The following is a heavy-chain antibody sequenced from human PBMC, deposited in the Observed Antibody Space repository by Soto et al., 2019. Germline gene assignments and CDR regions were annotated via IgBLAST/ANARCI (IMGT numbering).Heavy chain of an antibody. D-gene: IGHD3-16*01. CDR3: ARLRTYDFMPASAY. V-gene: IGHV1-18*01. CDR2: ISAYNGNT. Sequence: PAKPSCETRGYRYASSSRRSPRQDLGKGLEWMGWISAYNGNTNYAQKVQGRVTMTTDTSTSTAHMELRSLRSDDTAVYYCARLRTYDFMPASAYWGQGTLVTVSS. CDR1: GYRYASSS. J-gene: IGHJ1*01.